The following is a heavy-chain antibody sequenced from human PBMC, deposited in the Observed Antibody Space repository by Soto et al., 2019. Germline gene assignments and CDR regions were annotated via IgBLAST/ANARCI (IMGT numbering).Heavy chain of an antibody. V-gene: IGHV4-59*08. CDR3: ARRWGSAADY. J-gene: IGHJ4*02. CDR2: IYYSGST. D-gene: IGHD2-15*01. Sequence: SETTYLTCTVCGGSMSSYYWSWIRQPPGKGLEWIGYIYYSGSTNYNPSLKSRVTISVDTSKNQFSLKLSSVTAADTAVYYCARRWGSAADYWGQGTLVTVSS. CDR1: GGSMSSYY.